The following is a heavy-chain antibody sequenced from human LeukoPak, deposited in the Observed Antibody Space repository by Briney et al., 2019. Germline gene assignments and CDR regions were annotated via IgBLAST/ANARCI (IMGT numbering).Heavy chain of an antibody. CDR3: ARESVTTSYFDY. Sequence: PSETLSLTCTVSGGSISSSSYYWGWIRQPPGKGLEWIGYIYYSGSTNYNPSLKSRVTISVDTSKNQFSLKLSSVTAADTAVYYCARESVTTSYFDYWGQGTLVTVSS. CDR2: IYYSGST. D-gene: IGHD4-11*01. J-gene: IGHJ4*02. V-gene: IGHV4-61*01. CDR1: GGSISSSSYY.